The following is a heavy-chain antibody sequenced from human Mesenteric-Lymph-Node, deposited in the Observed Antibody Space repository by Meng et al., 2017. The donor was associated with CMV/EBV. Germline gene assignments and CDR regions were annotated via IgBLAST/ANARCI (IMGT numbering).Heavy chain of an antibody. CDR1: GFVFSNDV. Sequence: SGFVFSNDVIKWIRRAPGKGLEWVALITSDGNRHFANSVKGRFTVSADNSKNIIYLHMNSLTIEDSALYYCVREVGSSGKAGWFDPWGQGTLVTVSS. V-gene: IGHV3-30*14. CDR2: ITSDGNR. CDR3: VREVGSSGKAGWFDP. D-gene: IGHD3-10*01. J-gene: IGHJ5*02.